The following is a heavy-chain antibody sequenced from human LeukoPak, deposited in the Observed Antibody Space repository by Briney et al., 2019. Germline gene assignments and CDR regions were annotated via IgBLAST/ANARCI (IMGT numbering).Heavy chain of an antibody. D-gene: IGHD3-16*01. CDR1: GFTFSSYW. Sequence: GGSQRLSCAASGFTFSSYWMNWARQAPGKGLEWVASINHNGNVNYYVDSVKGRFTISRDNAKNSLCLQMSNLRAEDTAVYFCARGGGLDVWGQGATVTVSS. V-gene: IGHV3-7*03. CDR3: ARGGGLDV. J-gene: IGHJ6*02. CDR2: INHNGNVN.